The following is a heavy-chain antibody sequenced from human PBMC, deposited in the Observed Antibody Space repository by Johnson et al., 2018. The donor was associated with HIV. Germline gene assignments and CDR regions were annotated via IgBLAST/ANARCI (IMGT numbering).Heavy chain of an antibody. V-gene: IGHV3-30*03. D-gene: IGHD5-12*01. Sequence: QMQLVESGGGLVRPGGSLRLSCAASEFSVSGNYITWVRQAPGKGLEWVAVISYDGSNKYYADSVKGRFTISRDNSKNTLYLQMNSLRAEDTAVYYCAREGLPHAFDIWGQGTMVTVSS. CDR2: ISYDGSNK. CDR3: AREGLPHAFDI. J-gene: IGHJ3*02. CDR1: EFSVSGNY.